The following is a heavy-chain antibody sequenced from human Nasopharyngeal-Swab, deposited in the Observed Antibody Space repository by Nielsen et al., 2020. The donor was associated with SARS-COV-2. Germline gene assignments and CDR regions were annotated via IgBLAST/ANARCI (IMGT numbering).Heavy chain of an antibody. D-gene: IGHD2-15*01. V-gene: IGHV1-2*06. J-gene: IGHJ5*02. Sequence: VRQMPGKGLEWMGRINPNSGGTNYAQKFQGRVTMTRDTSISTAYMELSRLRSDDTAVYYCARDLEDIVVVVAASNWFDPWGQGTLVTVSS. CDR3: ARDLEDIVVVVAASNWFDP. CDR2: INPNSGGT.